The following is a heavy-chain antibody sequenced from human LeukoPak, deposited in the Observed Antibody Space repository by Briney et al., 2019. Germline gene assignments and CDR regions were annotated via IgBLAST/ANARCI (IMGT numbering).Heavy chain of an antibody. CDR3: ARAVAGTEGWFNS. V-gene: IGHV6-1*01. CDR2: TYYRSKWYH. D-gene: IGHD6-19*01. J-gene: IGHJ5*01. Sequence: SQTLSITCAISGDSVSSDSAAWNWIRQSPSRGLEWLGRTYYRSKWYHDYSVSVKSRITINPDTSKNQFSLQLNSVTPEDTAVYYCARAVAGTEGWFNSWGQGTLVTVSS. CDR1: GDSVSSDSAA.